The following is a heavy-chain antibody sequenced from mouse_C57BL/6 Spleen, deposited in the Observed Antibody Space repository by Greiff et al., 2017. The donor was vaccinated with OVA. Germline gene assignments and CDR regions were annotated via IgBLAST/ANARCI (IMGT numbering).Heavy chain of an antibody. CDR1: GYTFTSYW. CDR3: ARRTDGYYNYYAMDY. Sequence: QVQLQQPGAELVKPGASVKLSCKASGYTFTSYWMHWVKQRPGRGLEWIGRIDPNSGGTKYNEKFKSKATLTVDKPSSTAYMQLSSLTSEDSAVYYCARRTDGYYNYYAMDYWGRGTSVTVSS. V-gene: IGHV1-72*01. J-gene: IGHJ4*01. CDR2: IDPNSGGT. D-gene: IGHD2-3*01.